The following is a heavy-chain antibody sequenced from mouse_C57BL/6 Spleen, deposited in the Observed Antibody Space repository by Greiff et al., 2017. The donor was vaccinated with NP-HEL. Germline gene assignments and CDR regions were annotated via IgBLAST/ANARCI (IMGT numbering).Heavy chain of an antibody. D-gene: IGHD1-1*01. CDR1: GYTFTSYW. V-gene: IGHV1-50*01. CDR2: IDPSDSYT. J-gene: IGHJ2*01. Sequence: QVQLQQPGAELVKPGASVKLSCKASGYTFTSYWMQWVKQRPGQGLEWIGEIDPSDSYTNYNQKFKGKATLTVDTSSSTAYMQRSSLTSEDSAVYYCARSEGRSSFDYWGQGTTLTVSS. CDR3: ARSEGRSSFDY.